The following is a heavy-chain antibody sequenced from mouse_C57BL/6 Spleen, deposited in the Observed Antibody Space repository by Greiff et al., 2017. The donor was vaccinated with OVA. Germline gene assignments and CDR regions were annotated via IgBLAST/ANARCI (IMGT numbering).Heavy chain of an antibody. CDR2: ISSGSSTI. V-gene: IGHV5-17*01. J-gene: IGHJ4*01. CDR1: GFTFSDYG. Sequence: EVNLVESGGGLVKPGGSLKLSCAASGFTFSDYGMHWVRQAPEKGLEWVAYISSGSSTIYYADTVKGRFTISRDNAKNTLFLQMTSLRSEDTAMYYCARGGRDYAMDYWGQGTSVTVSS. CDR3: ARGGRDYAMDY.